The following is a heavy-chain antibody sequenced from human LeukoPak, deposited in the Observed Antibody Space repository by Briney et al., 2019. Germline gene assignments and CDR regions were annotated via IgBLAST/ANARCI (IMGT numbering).Heavy chain of an antibody. CDR1: GFTFGDHA. Sequence: GRSLRLSCTVSGFTFGDHAMSWVRQALGKGLEWVGFIRSKTYGGTTEYAASVKGRFIISRDDSTSIAYLQMNSLKTEDTAVYYCTRGPIQLWLYHGMDVWGQGTTVTVSS. J-gene: IGHJ6*02. CDR3: TRGPIQLWLYHGMDV. CDR2: IRSKTYGGTT. V-gene: IGHV3-49*04. D-gene: IGHD5-18*01.